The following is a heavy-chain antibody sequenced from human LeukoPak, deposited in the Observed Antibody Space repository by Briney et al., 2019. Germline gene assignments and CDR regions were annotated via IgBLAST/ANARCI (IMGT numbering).Heavy chain of an antibody. CDR3: AKDTTEYSSGWYDY. CDR2: INQDGSEK. CDR1: EFTFSGYW. Sequence: GGSLRLSCAASEFTFSGYWMNWVRQAPGKGPEWVANINQDGSEKHYVDSVKGRFTISRDNAKNSLFLQMNSLRVEDTAVFYCAKDTTEYSSGWYDYWGQGTLVTVSS. J-gene: IGHJ4*02. V-gene: IGHV3-7*01. D-gene: IGHD6-19*01.